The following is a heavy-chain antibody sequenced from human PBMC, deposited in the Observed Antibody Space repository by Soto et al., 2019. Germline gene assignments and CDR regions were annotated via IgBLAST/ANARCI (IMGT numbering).Heavy chain of an antibody. CDR1: GYTFTSYY. Sequence: GASVKVSCKASGYTFTSYYMHWVRQAPGQGLEWMGWISAYNGNTKYAQKLQGRVTMTTDTSTSTAYMELGSLRSDDTAVYYCAREPNYLDYWGQGTLVTVSS. J-gene: IGHJ4*02. V-gene: IGHV1-18*04. CDR2: ISAYNGNT. CDR3: AREPNYLDY.